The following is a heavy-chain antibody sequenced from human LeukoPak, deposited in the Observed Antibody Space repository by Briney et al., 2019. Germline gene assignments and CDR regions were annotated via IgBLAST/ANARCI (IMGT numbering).Heavy chain of an antibody. CDR1: GFTSTDYY. D-gene: IGHD6-6*01. CDR3: AREGAIAARPYYHYYGIAV. V-gene: IGHV3-11*01. J-gene: IGHJ6*02. Sequence: PRGSPRLSCAAPGFTSTDYYTRWSPHTPGKGLERGSYTISIGITTYNADSLKGRFTISTDNATNSLYLQMNSLRAEDTAVYYSAREGAIAARPYYHYYGIAVWGQGATVTVS. CDR2: TISIGITT.